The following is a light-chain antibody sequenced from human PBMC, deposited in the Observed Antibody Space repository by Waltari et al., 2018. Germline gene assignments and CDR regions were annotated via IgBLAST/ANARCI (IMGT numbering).Light chain of an antibody. Sequence: QSALTQPASVSGSPGQSITISCTGTSSDVGGYNYVSWYQQHPGKVPKLMIYNVINRPSGVSIRFSGSKSGNTASLTISGLQAEDEADYYCTSYTDSRIFDVVFGGGTRLTVL. CDR1: SSDVGGYNY. J-gene: IGLJ2*01. CDR2: NVI. V-gene: IGLV2-14*03. CDR3: TSYTDSRIFDVV.